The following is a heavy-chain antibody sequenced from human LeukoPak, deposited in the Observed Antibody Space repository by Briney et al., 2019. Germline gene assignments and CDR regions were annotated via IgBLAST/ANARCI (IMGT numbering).Heavy chain of an antibody. CDR3: ARDLIVVVPAAINNYYYGMDV. J-gene: IGHJ6*02. V-gene: IGHV1-2*02. Sequence: ASVKVSCKASGYTFTGYYMDWVRQAPGQGLEWMGWISPNSGGTNYAQKFQGRVTMTRDTSISTAYMELSRLRSDDTAVYYCARDLIVVVPAAINNYYYGMDVWGQGTTVTVSS. D-gene: IGHD2-2*02. CDR1: GYTFTGYY. CDR2: ISPNSGGT.